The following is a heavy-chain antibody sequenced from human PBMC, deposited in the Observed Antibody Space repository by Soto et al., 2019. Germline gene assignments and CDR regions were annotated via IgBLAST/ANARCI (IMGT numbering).Heavy chain of an antibody. Sequence: EVQLVESGGGLVQPGGSLRLSCAASGFTFSSYSMNWVRQAPGKGLEWVSYISSSSSTIYYADSVKGRFTISRDNAKNSLYLQMNSLRAEDTAVYYCARDRIVATSAGHYFDYWGQGTLVTVSS. J-gene: IGHJ4*02. CDR3: ARDRIVATSAGHYFDY. CDR2: ISSSSSTI. V-gene: IGHV3-48*01. D-gene: IGHD5-12*01. CDR1: GFTFSSYS.